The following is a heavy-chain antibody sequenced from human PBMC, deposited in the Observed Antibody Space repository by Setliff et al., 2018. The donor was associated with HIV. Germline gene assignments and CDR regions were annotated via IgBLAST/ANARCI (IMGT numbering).Heavy chain of an antibody. V-gene: IGHV4-34*01. CDR3: ARTLWFEESASYDAFDI. Sequence: PSETLSLTCAVYGGSFSGDYWVWIRQSPGKGLEWIGDISQTRSTNYDLSLKSRVTISLDTSKSQLSLKLTSVSAADTAVYFCARTLWFEESASYDAFDIWGQGTMVTVSS. CDR1: GGSFSGDY. D-gene: IGHD3-10*01. CDR2: ISQTRST. J-gene: IGHJ3*02.